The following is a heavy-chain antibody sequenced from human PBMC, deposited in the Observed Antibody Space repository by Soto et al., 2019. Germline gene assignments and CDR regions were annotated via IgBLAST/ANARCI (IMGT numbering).Heavy chain of an antibody. J-gene: IGHJ4*02. CDR2: ISYDGSNK. V-gene: IGHV3-30-3*01. CDR1: GFTFSSYA. CDR3: ARDHYDSSGYPDY. D-gene: IGHD3-22*01. Sequence: PGGSLRLSCAASGFTFSSYAMHWVRQAPGKGLEWVAVISYDGSNKYYADSVKGRFTISRDNSKNTLYLQMNSLRAEDTAVYYCARDHYDSSGYPDYWGQGTLVTVSS.